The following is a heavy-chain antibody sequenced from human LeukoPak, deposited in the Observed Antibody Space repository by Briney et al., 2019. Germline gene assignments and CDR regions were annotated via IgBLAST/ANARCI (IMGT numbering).Heavy chain of an antibody. J-gene: IGHJ6*02. CDR1: GFTFSTYG. CDR2: ISSSGGST. D-gene: IGHD6-13*01. Sequence: GGSLRLSRSASGFTFSTYGMHWVRQAPGKGLEYVSAISSSGGSTYFADSVKGRFTISRDNSENTLYLQMSSLRVEDTAVYYCVKGNGFSSSWYHGMDVWGQGITVTVSS. CDR3: VKGNGFSSSWYHGMDV. V-gene: IGHV3-64D*06.